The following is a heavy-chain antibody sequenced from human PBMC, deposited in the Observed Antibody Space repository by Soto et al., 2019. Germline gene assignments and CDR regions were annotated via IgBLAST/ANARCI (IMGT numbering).Heavy chain of an antibody. V-gene: IGHV2-26*01. Sequence: SGPTLVNPTEPLTLTCTVSGFSLTTGKMGVSWIRQPPGKALEWLAHIFSDNERSYSTSLQGRLTISKDTSGSQVVLSMTNVDPVDTATYYCARMKVDSYQFYYAMDVWGQGTTVTVSS. CDR2: IFSDNER. CDR3: ARMKVDSYQFYYAMDV. CDR1: GFSLTTGKMG. D-gene: IGHD3-9*01. J-gene: IGHJ6*02.